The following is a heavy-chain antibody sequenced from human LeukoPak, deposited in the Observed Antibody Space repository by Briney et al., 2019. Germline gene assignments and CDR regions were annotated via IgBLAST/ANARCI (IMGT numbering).Heavy chain of an antibody. Sequence: PSETLSLTCSVSGFSISSAYHWGWIRQPPGGGLEWIGSISHTGVTYYNPSFKSRLTISLDTSKDQFSLQLTSVTAADTAMYYCARDDTGFEYWGQGIVVTVSS. CDR3: ARDDTGFEY. CDR2: ISHTGVT. D-gene: IGHD1-1*01. CDR1: GFSISSAYH. V-gene: IGHV4-38-2*02. J-gene: IGHJ4*02.